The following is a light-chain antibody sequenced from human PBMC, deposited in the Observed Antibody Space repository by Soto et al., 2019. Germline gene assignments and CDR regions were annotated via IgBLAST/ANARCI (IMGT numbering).Light chain of an antibody. Sequence: QSVLTQPRSASGTPGQRVTISCFGSSSNIGSNYVCWYHQLPGTAPKLLIYRNNQRPSGVPDRFSGSRSGTSASLAISGLRSEDEADYFCAAWDDSLDAVEFGGGTKVTVL. V-gene: IGLV1-47*01. J-gene: IGLJ2*01. CDR2: RNN. CDR3: AAWDDSLDAVE. CDR1: SSNIGSNY.